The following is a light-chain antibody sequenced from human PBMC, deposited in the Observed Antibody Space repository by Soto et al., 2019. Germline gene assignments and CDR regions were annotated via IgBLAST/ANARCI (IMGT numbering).Light chain of an antibody. J-gene: IGKJ1*01. CDR3: QQYGISRWT. Sequence: EIVLTQSPGTLSLSPGERATLSCRASQSVSSSYLAWYQQKPGQAPRLLIYGASSRATGIPDRFSGSGSGTDFTVNISSLEPEDFAVYYCQQYGISRWTFGQGTKVDIK. CDR2: GAS. CDR1: QSVSSSY. V-gene: IGKV3-20*01.